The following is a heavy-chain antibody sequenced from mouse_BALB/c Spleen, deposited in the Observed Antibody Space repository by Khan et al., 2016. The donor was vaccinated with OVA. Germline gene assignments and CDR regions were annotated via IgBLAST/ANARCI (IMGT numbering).Heavy chain of an antibody. CDR3: VREGAYYRSDGWFAY. J-gene: IGHJ3*01. CDR1: GYTFTTYT. Sequence: QVQLQQSGAELARPGASVKMSCKASGYTFTTYTIHWVKQRPGQGLEWIGYIIPSNDYTNYNQKFMDRATLTADKSSSTAYMQLSSLTSEDSAVYYCVREGAYYRSDGWFAYWGQGTLVTVSA. V-gene: IGHV1-4*01. CDR2: IIPSNDYT. D-gene: IGHD2-14*01.